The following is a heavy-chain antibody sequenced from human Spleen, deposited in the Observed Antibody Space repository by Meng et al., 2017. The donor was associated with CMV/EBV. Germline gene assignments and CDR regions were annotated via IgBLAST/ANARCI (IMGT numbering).Heavy chain of an antibody. D-gene: IGHD1-26*01. V-gene: IGHV4-4*07. Sequence: QPEPSAQELLKPSASPSLTCPDSGSSIISSYKCCSRHPAGKGLERIRRIYTSESNNYNPSLKSRVTMSVYTSKNQFSLKLSSVTAADTAVYYCAGQISVGYFDYWGQGTLVTVSS. CDR2: IYTSESN. J-gene: IGHJ4*02. CDR1: GSSIISSY. CDR3: AGQISVGYFDY.